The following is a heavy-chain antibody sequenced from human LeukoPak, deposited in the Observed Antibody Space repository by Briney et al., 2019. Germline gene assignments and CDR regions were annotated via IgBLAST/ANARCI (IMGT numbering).Heavy chain of an antibody. CDR1: GFTFSSYA. Sequence: GALRLSCAASGFTFSSYAMSWVRQAPGKGLEWVSAIRDSGSSTHYADSVKGRFTTSRDNSKNTLFLQMNSLRAEDTAIYYCAKYGPQDSGSSHFDYWGQGALVTVSS. CDR3: AKYGPQDSGSSHFDY. D-gene: IGHD1-26*01. V-gene: IGHV3-23*01. CDR2: IRDSGSST. J-gene: IGHJ4*02.